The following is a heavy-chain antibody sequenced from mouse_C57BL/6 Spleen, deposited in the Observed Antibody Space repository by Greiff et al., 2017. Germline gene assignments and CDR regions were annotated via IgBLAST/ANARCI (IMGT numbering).Heavy chain of an antibody. Sequence: EVKVVESGPGMVKPSQSLSLTCTVTGYSITSGYDWHWIRHFPGNKLEWMGYISYSGSTNYNPSLKSRISLTHDTSKNHFFLKLNSVTTEDTATYYCARASNYLYAMDYWGQGTSVTVSS. D-gene: IGHD2-5*01. CDR3: ARASNYLYAMDY. CDR1: GYSITSGYD. J-gene: IGHJ4*01. V-gene: IGHV3-1*01. CDR2: ISYSGST.